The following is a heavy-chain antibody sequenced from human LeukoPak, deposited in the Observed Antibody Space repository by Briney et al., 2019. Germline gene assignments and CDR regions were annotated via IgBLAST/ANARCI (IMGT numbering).Heavy chain of an antibody. CDR3: ARDRSIFDSTYGMDV. CDR2: ISSSGDTK. J-gene: IGHJ6*02. Sequence: TGGSLRLSCAASGFTFSRYTMNWVRQAPGKGLEWVSYISSSGDTKYYADSVRGRFTISRDNAKNSLYLQMNSLRAEDTAVYYCARDRSIFDSTYGMDVWGQGTTVTVSS. CDR1: GFTFSRYT. D-gene: IGHD3-9*01. V-gene: IGHV3-48*04.